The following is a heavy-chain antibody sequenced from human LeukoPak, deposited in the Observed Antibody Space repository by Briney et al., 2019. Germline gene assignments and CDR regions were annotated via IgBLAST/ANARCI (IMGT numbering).Heavy chain of an antibody. CDR1: GGSISTNRW. J-gene: IGHJ4*02. CDR3: ATLYSGSLFGTETDY. CDR2: IFHGGST. V-gene: IGHV4-4*02. D-gene: IGHD1-26*01. Sequence: SETLSLTCTVSGGSISTNRWWGWIRQPPGKGPEWIGEIFHGGSTSYNPSLKSRVSISVDKSNNQFFLNLNSVTAADTAVYYCATLYSGSLFGTETDYWGQGSLVTVSS.